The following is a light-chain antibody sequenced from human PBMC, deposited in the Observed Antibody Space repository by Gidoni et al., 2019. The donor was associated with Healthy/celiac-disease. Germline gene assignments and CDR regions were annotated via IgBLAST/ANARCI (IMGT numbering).Light chain of an antibody. Sequence: DIQMTQSPSSLSASVGDRVTITCRASQSISSSLNWYQQKPGKAPKLLIYAASSLQSGVPSRVSGSGSGTDFTLTISSLQPEDFATDYCQQSYSTPPTFGGGTKVEIK. J-gene: IGKJ4*01. CDR1: QSISSS. CDR2: AAS. CDR3: QQSYSTPPT. V-gene: IGKV1-39*01.